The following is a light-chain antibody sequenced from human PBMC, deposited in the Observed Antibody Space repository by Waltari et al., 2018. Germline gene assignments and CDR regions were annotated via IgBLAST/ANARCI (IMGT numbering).Light chain of an antibody. V-gene: IGKV2-30*01. Sequence: DAVMTQSPLSLPVPLGQPASIPCRPSQSLLSSDANTYLSWFHQRPDQSPRRLIYTVSNRDSGVPDRFSGSGSGTDFTLKISRVEAEDVGVYYCMQATYWPWTFGQGTKVEIK. CDR1: QSLLSSDANTY. CDR3: MQATYWPWT. J-gene: IGKJ1*01. CDR2: TVS.